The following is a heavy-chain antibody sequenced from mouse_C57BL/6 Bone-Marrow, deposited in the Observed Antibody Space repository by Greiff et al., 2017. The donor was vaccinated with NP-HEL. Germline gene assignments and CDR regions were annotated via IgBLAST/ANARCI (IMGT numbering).Heavy chain of an antibody. CDR1: GYSFTGYY. D-gene: IGHD2-3*01. CDR2: INPSTGGT. CDR3: ARGYSAWFAY. J-gene: IGHJ3*01. Sequence: EVQLQQSGPELVKPGASVKISCKASGYSFTGYYMNWVKQSPEKSLEWIGEINPSTGGTTYNQKFKAKATLTVDKSSSTAYMQLKSLTSEDSAVYYCARGYSAWFAYGGQGTLVTVSA. V-gene: IGHV1-42*01.